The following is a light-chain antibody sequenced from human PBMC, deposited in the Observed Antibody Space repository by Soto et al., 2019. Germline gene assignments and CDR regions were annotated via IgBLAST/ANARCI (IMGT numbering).Light chain of an antibody. CDR2: GVS. J-gene: IGKJ1*01. Sequence: EIVLTQSPATLSLSPGERATLSCRASQSVSRYLAWYQQKPGQAPRLLIYGVSIRATGIPDRFSGSGSGTDFTLTISRLEPEDFAVYYCLQYGRSPKTFGQGTKVDIK. CDR1: QSVSRY. V-gene: IGKV3-20*01. CDR3: LQYGRSPKT.